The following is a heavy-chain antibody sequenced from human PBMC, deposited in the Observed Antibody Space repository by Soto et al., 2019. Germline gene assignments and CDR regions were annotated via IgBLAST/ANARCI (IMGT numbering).Heavy chain of an antibody. D-gene: IGHD5-18*01. V-gene: IGHV1-69*06. CDR3: ATADTAMVTGY. CDR1: GGTFSSYA. J-gene: IGHJ4*02. Sequence: GASVKVSCKASGGTFSSYAISWGRQSPGQGLEWMGGIIPIFGTANYAQKFQGRVTITADKSTSTAYMELSSLRSEDTAVYYCATADTAMVTGYWGQGTLVTVSS. CDR2: IIPIFGTA.